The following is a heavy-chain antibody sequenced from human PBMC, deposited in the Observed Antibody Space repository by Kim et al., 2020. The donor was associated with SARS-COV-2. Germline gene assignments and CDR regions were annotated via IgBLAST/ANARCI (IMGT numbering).Heavy chain of an antibody. CDR2: ST. J-gene: IGHJ4*02. V-gene: IGHV4-59*08. D-gene: IGHD3-10*01. CDR3: ARHSAGGDDY. Sequence: STNYTPALKSRVTISVDTSKNQFSLKLSSVTAADTAVYYCARHSAGGDDYWGQGTLVTVSS.